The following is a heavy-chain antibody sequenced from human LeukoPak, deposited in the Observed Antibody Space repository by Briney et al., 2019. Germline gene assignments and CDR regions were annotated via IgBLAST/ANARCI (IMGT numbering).Heavy chain of an antibody. D-gene: IGHD5-18*01. J-gene: IGHJ4*02. V-gene: IGHV4-59*01. Sequence: SETLSLTCTVSGGSISSYYWSWIRQTPGKGLEWIGDIYYSGSTNYNPSLKSRVTISVDTSKNQFSLKLSSVTAADTAVYYCARVLNKHSYEDYWGQGTLVTVSS. CDR3: ARVLNKHSYEDY. CDR2: IYYSGST. CDR1: GGSISSYY.